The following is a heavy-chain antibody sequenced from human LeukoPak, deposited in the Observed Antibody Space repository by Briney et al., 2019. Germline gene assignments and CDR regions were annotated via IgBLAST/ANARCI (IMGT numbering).Heavy chain of an antibody. CDR3: ATGITIFGVVTPPDS. D-gene: IGHD3-3*01. Sequence: GESLKISCKGSGYSFPNFWIGWVRQMPGKGLEWMGIIYPDDSDTRYSPSFQGQVTFSADKSISTAYLQWSSLQASDTAMYYCATGITIFGVVTPPDSWGQGTLVTVSS. CDR1: GYSFPNFW. V-gene: IGHV5-51*01. J-gene: IGHJ5*02. CDR2: IYPDDSDT.